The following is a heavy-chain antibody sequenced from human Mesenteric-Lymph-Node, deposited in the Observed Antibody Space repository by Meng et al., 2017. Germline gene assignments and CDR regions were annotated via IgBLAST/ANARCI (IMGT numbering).Heavy chain of an antibody. CDR2: INSDGSST. Sequence: GESLKISCAASGFTFSSYWMHWVRQAPGKGLVWVSRINSDGSSTSYADSVKGRFTISRDNSKNTLYLQMNSLRAEDTAVYYCAKGGSFRWNELDYWSQGALVTVSS. D-gene: IGHD1-1*01. J-gene: IGHJ4*02. CDR1: GFTFSSYW. CDR3: AKGGSFRWNELDY. V-gene: IGHV3-74*01.